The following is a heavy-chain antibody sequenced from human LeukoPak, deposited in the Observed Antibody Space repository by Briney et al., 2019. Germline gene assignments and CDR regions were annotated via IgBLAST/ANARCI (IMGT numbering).Heavy chain of an antibody. CDR1: GGSISSYY. CDR2: IYYSGST. D-gene: IGHD3-10*01. J-gene: IGHJ6*02. V-gene: IGHV4-59*12. Sequence: SETLSLTCTVSGGSISSYYWSWIRQPPGKGLEWIGYIYYSGSTNYNPSLKSRVTISVDTSKNQFSLKLSSVTAADTAVYYCARDEIPKYYPFGMDVWGQGTTVTVSS. CDR3: ARDEIPKYYPFGMDV.